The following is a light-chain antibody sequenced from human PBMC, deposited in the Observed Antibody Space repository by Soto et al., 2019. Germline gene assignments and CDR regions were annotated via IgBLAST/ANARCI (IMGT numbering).Light chain of an antibody. V-gene: IGKV1-39*01. Sequence: DIQMSQSPSSLSASVGDSVTITCRASETIIDYLNWYQQQPGEAPKLLIFSASSLHSGVPSRFRGSGSGTHFTLTISSLQPEDFATYFGQQSFNAPRTFGQGTKLQAK. CDR1: ETIIDY. J-gene: IGKJ2*01. CDR3: QQSFNAPRT. CDR2: SAS.